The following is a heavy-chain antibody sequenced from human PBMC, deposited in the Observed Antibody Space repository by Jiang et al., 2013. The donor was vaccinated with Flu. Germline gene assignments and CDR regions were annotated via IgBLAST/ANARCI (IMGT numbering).Heavy chain of an antibody. D-gene: IGHD6-13*01. J-gene: IGHJ4*02. Sequence: CKASGGTFSSYAISWVRQAPGQGLEWMGGIIPIFGTANYAQKFQGRVTITADESTSTAYMELSSLRSEDTAVYYCARSAAAGPFYFDYWGQGTLVTVSS. CDR3: ARSAAAGPFYFDY. V-gene: IGHV1-69*01. CDR2: IIPIFGTA. CDR1: GGTFSSYA.